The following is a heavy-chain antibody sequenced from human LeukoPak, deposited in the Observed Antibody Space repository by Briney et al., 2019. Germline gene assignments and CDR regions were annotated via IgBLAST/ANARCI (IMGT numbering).Heavy chain of an antibody. V-gene: IGHV3-30*03. CDR3: ARYYGSGRGYYGLDV. J-gene: IGHJ6*02. Sequence: HPGRSLRLSCEASGFTFSTYGMHWVRQAPGKGLEWITLIPYDGSNKYYADSVKGRFTISRDNSKNTLYLQMNSLRAEDTAVYYCARYYGSGRGYYGLDVWGQGTTVTVFS. CDR1: GFTFSTYG. D-gene: IGHD3-10*01. CDR2: IPYDGSNK.